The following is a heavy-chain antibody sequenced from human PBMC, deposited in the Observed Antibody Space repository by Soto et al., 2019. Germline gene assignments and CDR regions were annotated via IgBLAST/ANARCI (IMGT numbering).Heavy chain of an antibody. CDR3: ARWSYLDY. J-gene: IGHJ4*02. CDR2: ISGSDGKT. Sequence: GGSLRLSCAASGFSFGSYALSWVRQAPGKGLEWVSSISGSDGKTFYADSVKGRFSISRDTSQSTLYLQMNSLRADDTAMYYCARWSYLDYWGQGTRVTVSS. CDR1: GFSFGSYA. V-gene: IGHV3-23*01. D-gene: IGHD3-3*01.